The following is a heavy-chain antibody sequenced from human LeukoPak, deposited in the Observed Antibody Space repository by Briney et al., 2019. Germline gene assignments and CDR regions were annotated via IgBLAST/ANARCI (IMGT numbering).Heavy chain of an antibody. Sequence: GGSLRLSCAASGFTFDDYGMSWVRQTPGKGLEWVSGINWNGGSTGYADSVKGRFTISRDNAKNSLYLQMNSLRAEDTALYYCARIFGRRWSGYLSYYYYYYYMDVWGKGTTVTVSS. CDR1: GFTFDDYG. D-gene: IGHD3-3*01. J-gene: IGHJ6*03. CDR3: ARIFGRRWSGYLSYYYYYYYMDV. V-gene: IGHV3-20*04. CDR2: INWNGGST.